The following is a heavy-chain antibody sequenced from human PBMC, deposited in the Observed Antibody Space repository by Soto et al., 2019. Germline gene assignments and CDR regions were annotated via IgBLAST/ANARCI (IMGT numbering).Heavy chain of an antibody. J-gene: IGHJ1*01. D-gene: IGHD3-10*01. V-gene: IGHV2-5*02. CDR2: IYWDDGK. CDR1: GFSLNTGGVT. Sequence: SGPTLVNPTQTLTLTCVFSGFSLNTGGVTVGWIRQPPGKALEWVAFIYWDDGKRYSPSLKSRLTITKETSRNQVVLTMTNVDPEDTATYFCAHSPAPRVYFQHWGEGTLVTVS. CDR3: AHSPAPRVYFQH.